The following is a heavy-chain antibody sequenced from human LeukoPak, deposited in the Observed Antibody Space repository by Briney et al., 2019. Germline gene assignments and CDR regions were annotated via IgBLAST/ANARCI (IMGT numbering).Heavy chain of an antibody. J-gene: IGHJ4*02. Sequence: GASVKVSCKASGYTFTGYYVHWVRQAPGQGLEWMGWINPNSGGTNYAQKFQGRVTMTRDTSISTAYMELSRLRSDDTAVYYCARLTGEWLLYRDYWGQGTLVTVSS. CDR1: GYTFTGYY. D-gene: IGHD3-3*01. CDR3: ARLTGEWLLYRDY. V-gene: IGHV1-2*02. CDR2: INPNSGGT.